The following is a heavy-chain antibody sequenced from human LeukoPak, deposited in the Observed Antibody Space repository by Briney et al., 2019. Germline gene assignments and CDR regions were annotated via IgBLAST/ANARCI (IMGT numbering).Heavy chain of an antibody. CDR2: IWYDGSNR. CDR3: TSNFDF. CDR1: GFTFSSYA. V-gene: IGHV3-33*08. J-gene: IGHJ4*02. Sequence: GGSLRLSCAASGFTFSSYAMNWVRQAPGKGLEWVAVIWYDGSNRYYADSVKGRFTISRDNSKNTLYLQMNSLRAEDTAVYYCTSNFDFWGQGTLVTVSS.